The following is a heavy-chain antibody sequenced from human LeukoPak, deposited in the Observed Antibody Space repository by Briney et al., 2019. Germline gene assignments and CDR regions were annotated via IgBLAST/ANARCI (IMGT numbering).Heavy chain of an antibody. V-gene: IGHV4-39*07. CDR1: GGSISSSSYY. CDR3: ARGRFGVFDI. Sequence: SETLSLTCTVSGGSISSSSYYWGWIRQPPGKGLEWIGSIYYSGSTYYNPSLKSRVTISVDTSKNQFSLKLSSVTAADTAVYYCARGRFGVFDIWGQGTMVTVSS. CDR2: IYYSGST. J-gene: IGHJ3*02. D-gene: IGHD2-8*01.